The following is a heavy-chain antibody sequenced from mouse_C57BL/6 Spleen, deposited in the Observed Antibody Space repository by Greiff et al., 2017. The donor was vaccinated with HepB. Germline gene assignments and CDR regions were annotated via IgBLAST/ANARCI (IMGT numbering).Heavy chain of an antibody. CDR1: GYTFTDYE. CDR3: TRYYGNYLYYFDY. CDR2: IDPETGGT. Sequence: QVQLQQSGAELVRPGASVTLSCKASGYTFTDYEMHWVKQTPVHGLEWIGAIDPETGGTAYNQKFKGKAILTADKSSSTAYMELRSLTSEDSAVYYCTRYYGNYLYYFDYWGQGTTHTVSS. J-gene: IGHJ2*01. D-gene: IGHD2-1*01. V-gene: IGHV1-15*01.